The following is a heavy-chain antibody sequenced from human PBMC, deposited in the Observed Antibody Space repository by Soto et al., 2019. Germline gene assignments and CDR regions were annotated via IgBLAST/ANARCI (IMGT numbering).Heavy chain of an antibody. J-gene: IGHJ4*02. CDR2: IKQDGSEK. D-gene: IGHD6-19*01. Sequence: ESGGGLVQPGGSLRLSCAASGFTFSTYWMNWVRQAPGKGLEWVARIKQDGSEKYYVDSVKGRFTISRDNAKNSLYLQMDSLGAEDTAVYYCARRGIGVAAVFDYWGQGTLVTVSS. CDR1: GFTFSTYW. V-gene: IGHV3-7*03. CDR3: ARRGIGVAAVFDY.